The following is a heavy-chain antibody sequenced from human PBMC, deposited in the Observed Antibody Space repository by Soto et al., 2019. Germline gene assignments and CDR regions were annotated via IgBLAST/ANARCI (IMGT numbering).Heavy chain of an antibody. V-gene: IGHV3-33*01. CDR2: IWYDGNKE. J-gene: IGHJ4*02. CDR1: GFTFSSYG. D-gene: IGHD2-21*01. Sequence: QVQLVESGGGVVQPGGSLRLSCVASGFTFSSYGMHWVRQAPGKGLEWVAVIWYDGNKEYYADSVKGRFTISRDNSKNTLYVQMTSLRAEDTAVYYCARGLHSLFDYWGQGALVNVSS. CDR3: ARGLHSLFDY.